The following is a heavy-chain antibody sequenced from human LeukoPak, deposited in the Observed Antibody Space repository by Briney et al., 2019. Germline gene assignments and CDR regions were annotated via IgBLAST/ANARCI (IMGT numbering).Heavy chain of an antibody. J-gene: IGHJ4*02. CDR2: INPNGGST. CDR1: GYTFTSYY. D-gene: IGHD3-3*01. CDR3: ARDKNPEWLTVVGYYFDY. V-gene: IGHV1-46*01. Sequence: ASVKVSCKASGYTFTSYYMHWVRQAPGQGLEWMAIINPNGGSTSYAQKFQGRVTMTRDMSTSTVYMELSGLRSEDTAVYYCARDKNPEWLTVVGYYFDYWGQGTLVTVSS.